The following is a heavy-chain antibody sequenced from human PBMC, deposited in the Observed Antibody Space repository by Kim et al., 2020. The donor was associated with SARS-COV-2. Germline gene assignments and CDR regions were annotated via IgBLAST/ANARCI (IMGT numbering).Heavy chain of an antibody. Sequence: YAQKFQGRVTMTEDTSTDTAYMELSSLRSEDTAVYYCATAPLEWLIIDPWGQGTLVTVSS. D-gene: IGHD3-3*01. CDR3: ATAPLEWLIIDP. V-gene: IGHV1-24*01. J-gene: IGHJ5*02.